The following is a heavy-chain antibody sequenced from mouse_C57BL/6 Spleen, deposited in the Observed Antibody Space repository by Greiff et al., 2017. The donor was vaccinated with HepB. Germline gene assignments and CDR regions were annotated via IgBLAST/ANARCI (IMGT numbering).Heavy chain of an antibody. D-gene: IGHD1-1*01. Sequence: QLQQSGPELVRPGVSVKISCKGSGYTFTDYAMHWVKQSHAKSLEWIGVISTYYGDASYNQKFKDKATMTVDKSSSTAYMELARLTSEDSAVYYCARLFITTVVAKAYWGQGTLVTVSA. V-gene: IGHV1-67*01. CDR2: ISTYYGDA. J-gene: IGHJ3*01. CDR1: GYTFTDYA. CDR3: ARLFITTVVAKAY.